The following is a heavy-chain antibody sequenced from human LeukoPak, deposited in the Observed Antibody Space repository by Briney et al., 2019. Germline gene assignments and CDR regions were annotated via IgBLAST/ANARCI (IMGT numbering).Heavy chain of an antibody. CDR1: GFTVSSNY. V-gene: IGHV3-66*01. D-gene: IGHD3-22*01. CDR3: ARERTMYYYDSSGYYCV. J-gene: IGHJ4*02. CDR2: IYSGGST. Sequence: PGGSLRLSCAASGFTVSSNYMSWVRQAPGKGLEWVSVIYSGGSTHYADSVKGRFTISRDNSKNTLYLQMNSLRAEDTAVYYCARERTMYYYDSSGYYCVWGQGTLVTVSS.